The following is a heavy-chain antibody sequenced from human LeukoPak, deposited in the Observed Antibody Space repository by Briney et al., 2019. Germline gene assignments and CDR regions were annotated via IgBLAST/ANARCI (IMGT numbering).Heavy chain of an antibody. CDR1: GGSISSGGYY. Sequence: SQTLSLTCTVSGGSISSGGYYWSWIRQPPGKGLEWIGYIYHSGSTYYNPSLKSRVTISVDRSKNQFSLKLSSVTAADSAVYYCARLIEDKLLYFDSPDYWGQGTLVTVSS. J-gene: IGHJ4*02. CDR3: ARLIEDKLLYFDSPDY. D-gene: IGHD3-9*01. V-gene: IGHV4-30-2*01. CDR2: IYHSGST.